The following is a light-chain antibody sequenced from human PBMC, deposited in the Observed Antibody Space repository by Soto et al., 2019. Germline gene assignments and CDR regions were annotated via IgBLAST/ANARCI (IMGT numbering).Light chain of an antibody. V-gene: IGKV3-15*01. Sequence: EIVMTQSPATLSVSPGERATLSCRASQSVSSNLAWYQQKPGQAPRLLIYGASTRAAGIPARFSGSGSGTAFTPTISSLQSEDVVVYYCQQYYNWLLTFGGGTKVEIK. CDR1: QSVSSN. CDR3: QQYYNWLLT. CDR2: GAS. J-gene: IGKJ4*01.